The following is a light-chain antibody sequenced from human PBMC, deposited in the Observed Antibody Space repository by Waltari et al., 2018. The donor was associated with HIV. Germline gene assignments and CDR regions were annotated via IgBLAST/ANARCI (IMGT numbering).Light chain of an antibody. CDR1: KLGDKY. J-gene: IGLJ2*01. CDR2: QDN. V-gene: IGLV3-1*01. Sequence: SYELTQPPSVSVSPGQTASITCSGDKLGDKYACWYQQQPGQSPVLVIYQDNKRPSGIPERFSGSNSGSTATLTISGTQAMDEADYYCQAWDNRDVVFGGGTKLTVL. CDR3: QAWDNRDVV.